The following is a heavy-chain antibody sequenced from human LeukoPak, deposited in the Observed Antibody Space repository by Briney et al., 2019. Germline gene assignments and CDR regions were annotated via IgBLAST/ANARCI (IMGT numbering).Heavy chain of an antibody. CDR3: ARLLIYCSSTSCHFDY. CDR1: GGSISSSNYY. D-gene: IGHD2-2*01. Sequence: PETLSLTCTVSGGSISSSNYYWGWIRQPPGKGLEWIGSIYYSGITYYNPSLKSRVTISVDTSNNQFSLKLSSVTAADTAMYYCARLLIYCSSTSCHFDYWGQGTLVTVSS. CDR2: IYYSGIT. J-gene: IGHJ4*02. V-gene: IGHV4-39*01.